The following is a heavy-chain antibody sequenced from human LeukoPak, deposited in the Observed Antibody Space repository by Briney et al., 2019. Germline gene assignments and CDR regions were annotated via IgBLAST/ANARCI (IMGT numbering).Heavy chain of an antibody. Sequence: GGSLRLSCAASGFTFSTYSMNWVRQAPGKGLEWVSSISSSTSYIYYADSVKGRFTISRDNAKNSLYLQMNSLRAEDTAVYYCATKNSGSHYYWGQGTLVTVSS. CDR2: ISSSTSYI. CDR1: GFTFSTYS. V-gene: IGHV3-21*01. CDR3: ATKNSGSHYY. J-gene: IGHJ4*02. D-gene: IGHD1-26*01.